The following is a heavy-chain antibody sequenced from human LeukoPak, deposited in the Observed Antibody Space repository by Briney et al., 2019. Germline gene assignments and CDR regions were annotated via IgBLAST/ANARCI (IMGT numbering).Heavy chain of an antibody. Sequence: PGGSLRLSCEDSGFTFRSYEMNWVRQAPGKGLEWVSTISGSGNRTYYADSVKGRFTISRDNSKNTLYLQMNSLRAEDTAVYYCAKESTVTPGSVNWFDSWGQGTLVTVSS. CDR2: ISGSGNRT. D-gene: IGHD4-17*01. J-gene: IGHJ5*01. CDR3: AKESTVTPGSVNWFDS. CDR1: GFTFRSYE. V-gene: IGHV3-23*01.